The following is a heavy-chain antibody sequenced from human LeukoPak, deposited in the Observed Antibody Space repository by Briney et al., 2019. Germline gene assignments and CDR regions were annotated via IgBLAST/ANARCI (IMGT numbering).Heavy chain of an antibody. V-gene: IGHV4-38-2*02. D-gene: IGHD6-13*01. CDR3: ARDDVGIAAAGGIY. Sequence: PSETLSLTCTVSGYSISSGYYWGWIRQPPGKGLEWIGSIYHSGSTYYNPSLKSRVTISVDTSKNLFSLNLWSVTAADTAVYYCARDDVGIAAAGGIYWGQGTLVTVSS. J-gene: IGHJ4*02. CDR2: IYHSGST. CDR1: GYSISSGYY.